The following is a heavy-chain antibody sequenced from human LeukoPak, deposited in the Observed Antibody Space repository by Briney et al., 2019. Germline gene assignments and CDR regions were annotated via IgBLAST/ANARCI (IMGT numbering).Heavy chain of an antibody. CDR3: ARGGSVGGSFDSSGYYPDY. Sequence: GGSLRLSCAASGFTFSSYEMNWVRQAPGKGLEWVSYISSSGSTIYYADSVKGRFTISRDNAKNSLYLQMNSLRAEDTAVYYCARGGSVGGSFDSSGYYPDYWGQGTLVTVSS. CDR2: ISSSGSTI. CDR1: GFTFSSYE. J-gene: IGHJ4*02. V-gene: IGHV3-48*03. D-gene: IGHD3-22*01.